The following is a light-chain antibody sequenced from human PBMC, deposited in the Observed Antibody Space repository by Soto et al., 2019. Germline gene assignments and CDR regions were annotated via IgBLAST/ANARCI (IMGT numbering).Light chain of an antibody. Sequence: QSALTQPASVSGSPGQSITISCAGTNSDVGAYNLVSWYQQHPGEAPKVLIYEVTKRPSGLSSRFAGSKSGNTASLTISGLQAEDEADYYCCSYAGDSAFVFGTGTKVTV. V-gene: IGLV2-23*02. CDR1: NSDVGAYNL. CDR2: EVT. CDR3: CSYAGDSAFV. J-gene: IGLJ1*01.